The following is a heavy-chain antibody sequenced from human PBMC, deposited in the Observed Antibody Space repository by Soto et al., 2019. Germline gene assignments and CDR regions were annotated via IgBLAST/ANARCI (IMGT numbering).Heavy chain of an antibody. Sequence: GGSLRLSCAASGFAFSSYAMSWVRQTPGKGLEWVAAISGSGHDTNDADSVKGRFTISRDNSKNTLCLQMNSLRAEDTAVYYCAKCFTSCYRQNFDYWGQGTLVTVSS. J-gene: IGHJ4*02. D-gene: IGHD2-2*02. CDR2: ISGSGHDT. CDR3: AKCFTSCYRQNFDY. CDR1: GFAFSSYA. V-gene: IGHV3-23*01.